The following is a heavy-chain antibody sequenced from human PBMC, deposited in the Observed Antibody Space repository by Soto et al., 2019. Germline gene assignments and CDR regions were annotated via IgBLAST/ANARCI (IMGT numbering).Heavy chain of an antibody. CDR3: TTVSGSSGHRTQYYYYYGMDV. D-gene: IGHD6-19*01. CDR2: IKSKTDGGTT. J-gene: IGHJ6*02. V-gene: IGHV3-15*07. Sequence: GGSLRLSCAASGFTFSNAWMNWVRQAPGKGLEWVGRIKSKTDGGTTDYAAPVKGRLPISRDDSKNTLYLQMNSLKTEDTAVYYCTTVSGSSGHRTQYYYYYGMDVWGQGTTVTVSS. CDR1: GFTFSNAW.